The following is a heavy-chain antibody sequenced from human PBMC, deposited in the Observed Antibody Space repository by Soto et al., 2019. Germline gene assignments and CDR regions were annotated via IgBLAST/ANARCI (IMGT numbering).Heavy chain of an antibody. D-gene: IGHD6-13*01. J-gene: IGHJ4*02. V-gene: IGHV3-74*01. CDR3: AREYSSSRYFDY. Sequence: PGGSLRLSCAASGFTFSSYWMHWVRQAPGKGLVWVSRINSDGSSTSYAGSVKGRFTISRDNAKNTLYLQMNSLRAEDTAVYYCAREYSSSRYFDYWGQGTLVTVSS. CDR1: GFTFSSYW. CDR2: INSDGSST.